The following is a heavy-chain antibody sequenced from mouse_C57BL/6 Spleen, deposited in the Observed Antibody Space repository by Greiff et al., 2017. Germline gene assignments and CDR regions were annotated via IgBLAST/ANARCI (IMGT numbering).Heavy chain of an antibody. CDR2: IDPSDSET. Sequence: QVQLQQPGAELVRPGSSVKLSCKASGYTFTSYWMHWVKQRPIQGLEWIGNIDPSDSETHYNQKFKDKATLTVDKSSSPAYLPLSSLTSEDSAVYYCASRDYDYDGAMGCLGTGTSVTVSS. CDR1: GYTFTSYW. J-gene: IGHJ4*01. V-gene: IGHV1-52*01. D-gene: IGHD2-4*01. CDR3: ASRDYDYDGAMGC.